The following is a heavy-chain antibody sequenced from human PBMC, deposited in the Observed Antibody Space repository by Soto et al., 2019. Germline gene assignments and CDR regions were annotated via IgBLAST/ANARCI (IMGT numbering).Heavy chain of an antibody. D-gene: IGHD1-7*01. CDR2: IYHSGST. V-gene: IGHV4-39*07. CDR3: AKRSPFGATGTTIDWFDP. Sequence: SETLSLTCTVSGGSISSSGHYWGWIRQTPGKGLEWIGNIYHSGSTNYNPSLKSRVTISVDKSKNQFSLKLSSVTAADTAVYYCAKRSPFGATGTTIDWFDPWGQGTLVTVSS. J-gene: IGHJ5*02. CDR1: GGSISSSGHY.